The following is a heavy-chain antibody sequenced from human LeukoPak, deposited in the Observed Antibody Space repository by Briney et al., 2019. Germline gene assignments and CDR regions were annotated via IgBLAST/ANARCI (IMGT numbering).Heavy chain of an antibody. V-gene: IGHV4-39*01. CDR1: GGSISTSSYY. J-gene: IGHJ4*02. Sequence: SETLSLTCTVSGGSISTSSYYWGWIRQPPGKGLEWLGNIYYNGSTYYNPSLESRVTISVDTSKNQFSLKLSSVTAADTAVYYCARLSNSWYGTVDSWGQGTLVTVSS. CDR3: ARLSNSWYGTVDS. CDR2: IYYNGST. D-gene: IGHD6-13*01.